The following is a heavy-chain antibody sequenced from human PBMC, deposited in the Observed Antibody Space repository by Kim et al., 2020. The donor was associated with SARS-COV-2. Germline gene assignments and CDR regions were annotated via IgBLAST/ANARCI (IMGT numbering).Heavy chain of an antibody. D-gene: IGHD2-2*01. CDR3: AKDRDDAWHYYYYMDV. Sequence: LSLTCAASGFTFSSYGMHWVRQAPGKGLEWVAVISYDGSNKYYADSVKGRFTISRDNSKNTLYLQMNSLRAEDTAVYYCAKDRDDAWHYYYYMDVWGKGTTVTVSS. CDR2: ISYDGSNK. V-gene: IGHV3-30*18. J-gene: IGHJ6*03. CDR1: GFTFSSYG.